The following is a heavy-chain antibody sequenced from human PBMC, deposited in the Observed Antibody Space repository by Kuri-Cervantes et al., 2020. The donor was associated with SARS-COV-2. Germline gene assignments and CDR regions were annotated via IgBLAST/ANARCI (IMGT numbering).Heavy chain of an antibody. V-gene: IGHV3-30-3*01. CDR2: ISYDGSNK. J-gene: IGHJ4*02. D-gene: IGHD3-10*01. CDR3: ARDAGGLFDY. Sequence: GESLKISCAASGFTFSSYAMHWVCQAPGKGLEWVALISYDGSNKYYADSVKGRFTISRDNSKNTLYLQMNSLRAEDTAVYYCARDAGGLFDYWGQGTLVTVSS. CDR1: GFTFSSYA.